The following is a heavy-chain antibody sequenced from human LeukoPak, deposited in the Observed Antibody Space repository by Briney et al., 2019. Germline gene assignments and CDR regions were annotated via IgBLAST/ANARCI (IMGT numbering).Heavy chain of an antibody. CDR1: GGSISSYY. Sequence: SETLSLTCTVSGGSISSYYWSWIRQPAGKGLEWIGRIYTSGSTNYNPSLKSRVTMSVDTSKTQFSLKLSSVTAADTAVYYCARGGYGSGSYYNWWFDPWGQGTLVTVSS. V-gene: IGHV4-4*07. CDR2: IYTSGST. J-gene: IGHJ5*02. CDR3: ARGGYGSGSYYNWWFDP. D-gene: IGHD3-10*01.